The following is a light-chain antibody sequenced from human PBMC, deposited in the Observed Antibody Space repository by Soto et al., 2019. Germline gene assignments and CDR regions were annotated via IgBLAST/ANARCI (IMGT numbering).Light chain of an antibody. J-gene: IGLJ3*02. CDR3: CSYAGSTTSWV. Sequence: QSALTQPASVSGSPGQSITISCTGTSSDVGSYNLVSWYQQHADKAPKLMIYDVSKRPSGISNRFSGSKSGSTASLTISGLQAEDEADSYCCSYAGSTTSWVFGGGTKLTVL. CDR1: SSDVGSYNL. CDR2: DVS. V-gene: IGLV2-23*02.